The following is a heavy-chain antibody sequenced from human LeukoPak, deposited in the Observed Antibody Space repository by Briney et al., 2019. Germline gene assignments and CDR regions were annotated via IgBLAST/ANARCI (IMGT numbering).Heavy chain of an antibody. V-gene: IGHV3-30*03. CDR2: ISYDGSNK. D-gene: IGHD2-8*02. Sequence: GGSLRLSCAASGFTFSSYGMHWVRQAPGKGLEWVAVISYDGSNKYYVDSVKGRFTISRDNSKNTLYLQMNSLRAEDTAVYYCASLLNSFDPWGQGTLVTVSS. CDR3: ASLLNSFDP. CDR1: GFTFSSYG. J-gene: IGHJ5*02.